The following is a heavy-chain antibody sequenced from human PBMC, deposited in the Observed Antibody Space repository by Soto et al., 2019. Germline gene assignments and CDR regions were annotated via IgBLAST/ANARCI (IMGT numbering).Heavy chain of an antibody. CDR1: GFTFSSYA. V-gene: IGHV3-30-3*01. CDR2: ISYDGSNK. J-gene: IGHJ4*02. D-gene: IGHD3-10*01. CDR3: ASPDYASGSYPAY. Sequence: QVQLVESGGGVVQPGRSLRLSCAASGFTFSSYAMQWVRQAPGKGLEWVAVISYDGSNKYYADSVKGRFTISRDNSKNTLYLQRNSLRAEDTAVYYRASPDYASGSYPAYWGQGTLVTVSS.